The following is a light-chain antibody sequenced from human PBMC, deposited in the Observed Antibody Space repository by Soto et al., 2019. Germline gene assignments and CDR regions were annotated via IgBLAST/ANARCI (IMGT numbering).Light chain of an antibody. J-gene: IGKJ2*01. Sequence: ENVLTKSPGALSLSPGERATLSCRASQSVSTNYLAWYQHKPGQAPRLLIYGASSRATGIPDRFSGSGSGTDFTHTISRLEPEDFAVYYCQQYGSSPYTFGQGTRLEIK. CDR3: QQYGSSPYT. CDR2: GAS. V-gene: IGKV3-20*01. CDR1: QSVSTNY.